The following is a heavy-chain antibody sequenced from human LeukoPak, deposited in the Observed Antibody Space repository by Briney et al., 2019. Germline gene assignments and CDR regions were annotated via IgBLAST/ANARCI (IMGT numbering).Heavy chain of an antibody. V-gene: IGHV4-59*12. D-gene: IGHD3-22*01. CDR3: ARGGADSSGYYDY. CDR1: GGSISSYY. J-gene: IGHJ4*02. CDR2: IYYSGST. Sequence: SETLSLTCTVSGGSISSYYWSWIRQPPGKGLEWIGYIYYSGSTNYNPSLKSRVTISVDTSKNQFSLKLSSVTAADTAVYYCARGGADSSGYYDYWGQGTLVTVSS.